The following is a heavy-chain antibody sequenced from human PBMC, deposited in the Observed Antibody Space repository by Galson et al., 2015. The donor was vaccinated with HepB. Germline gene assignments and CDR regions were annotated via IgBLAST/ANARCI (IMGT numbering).Heavy chain of an antibody. V-gene: IGHV3-33*01. CDR3: ARNQLVGGALDV. CDR1: GFTFSSYS. Sequence: SLRLSCAASGFTFSSYSMHWVRQAPGKGLEWVAVIWYDGSYKFYLDSVKGRFTISRDNSKNTLYLEMSRLRVEDTALYYCARNQLVGGALDVWGQGTTVIVSS. CDR2: IWYDGSYK. J-gene: IGHJ6*02. D-gene: IGHD3-10*01.